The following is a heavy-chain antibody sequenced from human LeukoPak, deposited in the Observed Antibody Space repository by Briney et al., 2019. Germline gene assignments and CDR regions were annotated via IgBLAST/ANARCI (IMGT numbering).Heavy chain of an antibody. D-gene: IGHD6-19*01. V-gene: IGHV3-74*01. CDR3: ARDWVAVAYNDY. Sequence: GGSLRLSCAASGFTFSDYWMHWVRQAPGKGLVWVSHINADEDRAAYADSVKGRFTISRDNAKNSLYLQMNSLRAEDTAVYYCARDWVAVAYNDYWGQGTLVTVSS. J-gene: IGHJ4*02. CDR1: GFTFSDYW. CDR2: INADEDRA.